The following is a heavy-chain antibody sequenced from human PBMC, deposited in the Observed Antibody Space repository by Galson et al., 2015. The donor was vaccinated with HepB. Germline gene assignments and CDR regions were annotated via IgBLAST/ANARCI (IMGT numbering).Heavy chain of an antibody. V-gene: IGHV3-23*01. CDR3: AKAVGIAAAGKPTAGLYYFDY. J-gene: IGHJ4*02. D-gene: IGHD6-13*01. Sequence: SLRLSCAASGFTFSSYAMSWVRQAPGKGLEWVSAISGSGGSTYYADSVKGRFTISRDNSKNTLYLQMNSLRAEDTAVYYCAKAVGIAAAGKPTAGLYYFDYWGQGTLVTVSS. CDR2: ISGSGGST. CDR1: GFTFSSYA.